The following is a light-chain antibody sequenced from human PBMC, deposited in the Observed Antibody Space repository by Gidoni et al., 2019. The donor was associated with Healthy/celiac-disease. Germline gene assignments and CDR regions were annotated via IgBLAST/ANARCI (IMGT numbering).Light chain of an antibody. Sequence: DTQMTQSPSSLSASVGDRVTITCQASQAISNYLNWYQQQPGKDPKLLIYDASNSETGVPSRFSGSGSGTDFTFTISSLQPEDIATYYCQQYDNLLSLTFGGGTKVEIK. CDR2: DAS. J-gene: IGKJ4*01. V-gene: IGKV1-33*01. CDR1: QAISNY. CDR3: QQYDNLLSLT.